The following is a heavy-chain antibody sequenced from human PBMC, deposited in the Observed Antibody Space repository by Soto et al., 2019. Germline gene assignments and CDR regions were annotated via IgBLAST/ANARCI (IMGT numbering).Heavy chain of an antibody. J-gene: IGHJ6*02. D-gene: IGHD3-10*01. CDR3: ALGVRGVIITPPWGMDV. Sequence: QVQLVQSGAEVKKPGSSVKVSCKASGGTFSSYAISWVRQAPGQGLEWMGGIIPIFGTANYAQKFQGRVTITADKSTSTAYMELSSLRSEDTAVYYCALGVRGVIITPPWGMDVWDQGTTVTVSS. CDR2: IIPIFGTA. CDR1: GGTFSSYA. V-gene: IGHV1-69*06.